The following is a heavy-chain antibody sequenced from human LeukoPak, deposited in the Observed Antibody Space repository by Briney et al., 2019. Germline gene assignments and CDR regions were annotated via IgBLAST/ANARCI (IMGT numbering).Heavy chain of an antibody. CDR3: ARSAGHCSNGICFTDYYMDV. D-gene: IGHD2-8*01. CDR2: INCNSGDA. V-gene: IGHV1-2*02. J-gene: IGHJ6*03. Sequence: ASVKVSCKTIGGRFKSYGFSWVRQAPGQGLEWVGRINCNSGDANSAQKFQGRVTMTRDTSVSTAYMDLSSVTSDDTAVYFCARSAGHCSNGICFTDYYMDVWGRGTTLIVSS. CDR1: GGRFKSYG.